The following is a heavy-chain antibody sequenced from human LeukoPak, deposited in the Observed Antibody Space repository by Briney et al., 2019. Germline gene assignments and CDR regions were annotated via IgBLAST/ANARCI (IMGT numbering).Heavy chain of an antibody. D-gene: IGHD3-3*01. J-gene: IGHJ4*02. CDR1: GYTFTSYD. Sequence: ASVKVSCKASGYTFTSYDINWVRQATGQGLEWMGWMNPNSGNTGYAQKFQGRVTMTRNTSISTAYMELSSLRSEDTAVYYCVRSGGSGEYYDFWSGYYYYFDYWGQGTLVTVSS. CDR2: MNPNSGNT. V-gene: IGHV1-8*01. CDR3: VRSGGSGEYYDFWSGYYYYFDY.